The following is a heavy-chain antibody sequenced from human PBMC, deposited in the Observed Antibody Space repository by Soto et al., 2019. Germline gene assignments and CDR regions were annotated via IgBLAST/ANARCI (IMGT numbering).Heavy chain of an antibody. CDR2: IIPIFGTA. J-gene: IGHJ6*02. Sequence: ASVKVSCKASGGTFSSYAISWVRQAPGQGLEWMGGIIPIFGTANYAQKFQGRVTITADESTSTAYMELSSLRSEDTAVYYCARDLGYCSSTSCYTTLLYYYGMAVWGQGTTVTVSS. CDR1: GGTFSSYA. CDR3: ARDLGYCSSTSCYTTLLYYYGMAV. D-gene: IGHD2-2*02. V-gene: IGHV1-69*13.